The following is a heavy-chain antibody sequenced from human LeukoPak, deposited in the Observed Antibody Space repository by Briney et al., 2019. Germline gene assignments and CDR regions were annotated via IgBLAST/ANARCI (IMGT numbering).Heavy chain of an antibody. V-gene: IGHV1-69*13. Sequence: SVKVSCKASGGTFSSYAISWVRQAPGQGLEWMGGIIPIFGTANYAQKFQGRVTITADESTSTAYMKLSSLRSEDTAVYYCARELWDIVVVVAATRGAFDIWGQGTMVTVSS. CDR2: IIPIFGTA. CDR3: ARELWDIVVVVAATRGAFDI. CDR1: GGTFSSYA. D-gene: IGHD2-15*01. J-gene: IGHJ3*02.